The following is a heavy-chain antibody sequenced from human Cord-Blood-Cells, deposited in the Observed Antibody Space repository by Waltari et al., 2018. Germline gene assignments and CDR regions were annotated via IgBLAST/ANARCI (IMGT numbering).Heavy chain of an antibody. CDR2: IYHSGST. V-gene: IGHV4-38-2*02. J-gene: IGHJ3*02. Sequence: QVQLQESGPGLVKPSETLSLPCTVSGYSISSGYYWGWIRQPPGKGLEWIGSIYHSGSTYYNPSLKSRVTISVDTSKNQFSLKLSSVTAADTAVYYCATPGYGDAFDIWGQGTMVTVSS. CDR1: GYSISSGYY. D-gene: IGHD5-18*01. CDR3: ATPGYGDAFDI.